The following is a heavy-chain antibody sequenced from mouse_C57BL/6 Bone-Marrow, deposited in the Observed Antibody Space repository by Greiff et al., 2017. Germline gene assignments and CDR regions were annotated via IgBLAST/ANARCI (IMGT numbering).Heavy chain of an antibody. V-gene: IGHV14-4*01. Sequence: EVQLQQSGAELVRPGASVKLSCTASGFNIKDAYLPWVKQRPEQGLAWIGWIDPENGDTEYASKFQGKATITADTSSNTAYLQLSSLTSEDTAVYYCTTPATYYFDYWGQGTTLTVSS. CDR3: TTPATYYFDY. D-gene: IGHD1-1*01. J-gene: IGHJ2*01. CDR2: IDPENGDT. CDR1: GFNIKDAY.